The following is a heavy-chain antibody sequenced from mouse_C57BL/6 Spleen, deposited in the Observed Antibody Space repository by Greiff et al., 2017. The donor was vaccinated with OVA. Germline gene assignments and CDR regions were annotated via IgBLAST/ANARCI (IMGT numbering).Heavy chain of an antibody. V-gene: IGHV1-81*01. CDR3: AREEFITTVVSAMDY. Sequence: VQLVESGAELARPGASVKLSCKASGYTFTSYGISWVKQRTGQGLEWIGEIYPRSGNTYYNEKFKGKATLTADKSSSTAYMELRSLTSEDSAVYFCAREEFITTVVSAMDYWGQGTSVTVSS. D-gene: IGHD1-1*01. J-gene: IGHJ4*01. CDR2: IYPRSGNT. CDR1: GYTFTSYG.